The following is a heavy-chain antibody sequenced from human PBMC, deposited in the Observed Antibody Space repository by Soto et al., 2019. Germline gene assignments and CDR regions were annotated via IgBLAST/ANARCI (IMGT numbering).Heavy chain of an antibody. CDR2: LHSGGDT. CDR3: ASDCPYYYASRIDV. D-gene: IGHD3-10*01. Sequence: EVQLVESGGGLGQPGGSLRLSCVASGIPVSSNYMTWVRQAPGKGLEWVPVLHSGGDTYYANSVKGRFTISRHDSTNTLCLQMIRLTVEVTAVYCGASDCPYYYASRIDVWRQGTTVTVSS. V-gene: IGHV3-53*04. J-gene: IGHJ6*02. CDR1: GIPVSSNY.